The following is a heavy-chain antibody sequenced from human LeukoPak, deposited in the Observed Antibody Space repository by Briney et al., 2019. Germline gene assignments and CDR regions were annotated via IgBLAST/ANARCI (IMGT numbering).Heavy chain of an antibody. CDR2: IYPGDSDT. CDR1: GYIFTSYW. D-gene: IGHD3-3*01. V-gene: IGHV5-51*01. Sequence: GEALKISCKGSGYIFTSYWIGWVRQMRGKGLEWMGIIYPGDSDTRYSPSFQGQVTISADKSISTAYLQWSSLKASDTAMYYCARHRFDWANFWSPPDSYWGQGPLVTVSS. J-gene: IGHJ4*02. CDR3: ARHRFDWANFWSPPDSY.